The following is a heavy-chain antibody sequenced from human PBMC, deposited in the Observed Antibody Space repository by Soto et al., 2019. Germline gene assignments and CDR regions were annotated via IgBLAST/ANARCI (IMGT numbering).Heavy chain of an antibody. J-gene: IGHJ6*02. Sequence: KTSETLSLTCTVSGGSISSGGYYWSWIRQHPGKGLEWIGYIYYSGSTYYNPSLKSRVTISVDTSKNQFSLKLSSVTAADTAVYYCARDLKTGTSGFYYYYGMDVWGQGTTVTVSS. CDR1: GGSISSGGYY. CDR3: ARDLKTGTSGFYYYYGMDV. D-gene: IGHD1-7*01. CDR2: IYYSGST. V-gene: IGHV4-31*03.